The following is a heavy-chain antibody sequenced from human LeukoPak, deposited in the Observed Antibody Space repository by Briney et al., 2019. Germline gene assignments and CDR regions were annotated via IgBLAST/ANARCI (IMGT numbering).Heavy chain of an antibody. CDR3: VRHLSDITSCPNY. CDR1: GYRFTNYW. CDR2: IYPGDSDT. J-gene: IGHJ4*02. Sequence: KPGESLKISCKGSGYRFTNYWIGWVRQMPGKGLEWMGIIYPGDSDTRYSPSFQGQVTISVDKSISTAHLQWSSLKASDTAIYYCVRHLSDITSCPNYWGPGTLVTVAS. D-gene: IGHD2-2*01. V-gene: IGHV5-51*01.